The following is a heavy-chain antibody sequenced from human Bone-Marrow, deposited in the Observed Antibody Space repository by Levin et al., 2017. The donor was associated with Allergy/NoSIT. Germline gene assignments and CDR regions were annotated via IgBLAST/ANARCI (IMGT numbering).Heavy chain of an antibody. J-gene: IGHJ6*02. D-gene: IGHD3-10*01. V-gene: IGHV1-18*01. CDR2: ISGLNGKT. CDR1: GYTFSVYG. CDR3: ARDTRGYGLDV. Sequence: ASVKVSCKTSGYTFSVYGITWVRQAPGQGLEWMGWISGLNGKTNYAHKPQGRITMTTDISTTTSYLELSNLGSDDTAVYYCARDTRGYGLDVWGQGTTVTVSS.